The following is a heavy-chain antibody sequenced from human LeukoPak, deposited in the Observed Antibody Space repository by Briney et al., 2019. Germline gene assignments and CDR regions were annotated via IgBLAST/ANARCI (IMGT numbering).Heavy chain of an antibody. Sequence: ASVKVSFKASGYTFTIYGISWVRQAPGQGLEWMGWISAYNGNTNYAQKLQGRVTMTTDTSTSTAYMELRSLRYDDTAVYYCARGRSSWYGPDNWFDPWGQGTLVTVSS. CDR3: ARGRSSWYGPDNWFDP. V-gene: IGHV1-18*01. D-gene: IGHD6-13*01. J-gene: IGHJ5*02. CDR1: GYTFTIYG. CDR2: ISAYNGNT.